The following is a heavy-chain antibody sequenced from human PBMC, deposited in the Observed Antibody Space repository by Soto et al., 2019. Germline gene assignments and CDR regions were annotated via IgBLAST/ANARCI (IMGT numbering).Heavy chain of an antibody. CDR2: INPSGGST. Sequence: GASVKVSCKASGYTFTRYYMHWVRQAPGQGLEWMGIINPSGGSTSYAQKFQGRVTMTRDTSTSTVYMELSSLRSEDTAVYYCARGSHYYDSSGYFWFDPWGQGTLVTVSS. CDR1: GYTFTRYY. CDR3: ARGSHYYDSSGYFWFDP. V-gene: IGHV1-46*03. J-gene: IGHJ5*02. D-gene: IGHD3-22*01.